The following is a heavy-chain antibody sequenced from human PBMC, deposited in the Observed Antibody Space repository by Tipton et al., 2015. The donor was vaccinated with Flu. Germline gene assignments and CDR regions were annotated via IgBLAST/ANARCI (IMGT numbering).Heavy chain of an antibody. D-gene: IGHD3-16*01. V-gene: IGHV4-38-2*02. Sequence: TLSLTCTVSDYSVSSGYYWGWIRQSPGKGLEWIGSINYSDRSYYNPSLKNRVTLSLDTSKNQFSLTLTSVTAADTAVYYCARVDVEEVTAMGFDPWGQGTLVTISS. CDR3: ARVDVEEVTAMGFDP. CDR2: INYSDRS. J-gene: IGHJ5*02. CDR1: DYSVSSGYY.